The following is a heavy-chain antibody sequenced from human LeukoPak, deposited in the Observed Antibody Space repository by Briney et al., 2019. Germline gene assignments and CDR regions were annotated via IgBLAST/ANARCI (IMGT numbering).Heavy chain of an antibody. Sequence: ASVKVSCTASGYTFTNYDVNWVRQATGQGLEWVGWMNPKSGNTGCAQKLQGRVTMTRNNSISTAYMELSSLRSEDTAMYFCARGPSLHTNWVGGRWFDPWGQGTRVTVSS. CDR2: MNPKSGNT. V-gene: IGHV1-8*01. D-gene: IGHD1-1*01. CDR3: ARGPSLHTNWVGGRWFDP. CDR1: GYTFTNYD. J-gene: IGHJ5*02.